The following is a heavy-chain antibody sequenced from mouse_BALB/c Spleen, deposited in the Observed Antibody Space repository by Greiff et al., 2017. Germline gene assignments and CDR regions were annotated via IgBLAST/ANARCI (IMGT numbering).Heavy chain of an antibody. V-gene: IGHV1-7*01. D-gene: IGHD1-2*01. Sequence: QVQLQQSGAELAKPGASVKMSCKASGHTFTSYWMHWVKQRPGQGLEWIGYINPSTGYTEYNQKFKDKATLTADKSSSTAYMQLSSLTSEDSAVYYCAYYGSPFAYWGQGTLVTVSA. CDR2: INPSTGYT. CDR1: GHTFTSYW. J-gene: IGHJ3*01. CDR3: AYYGSPFAY.